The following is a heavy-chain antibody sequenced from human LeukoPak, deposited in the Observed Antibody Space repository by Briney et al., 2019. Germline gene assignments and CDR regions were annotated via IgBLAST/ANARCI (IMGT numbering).Heavy chain of an antibody. CDR3: ARQNCSGGSCYSNPNWFDP. Sequence: GESLKISCKGSGYSFTSYWIGWVRQMPGKGLEWMGIIYPGDLDTRYSPSFQGQVTVSADKSISTAYLQWSSPKASDTAMYYCARQNCSGGSCYSNPNWFDPWGQGTLVTVSS. CDR1: GYSFTSYW. V-gene: IGHV5-51*01. J-gene: IGHJ5*02. D-gene: IGHD2-15*01. CDR2: IYPGDLDT.